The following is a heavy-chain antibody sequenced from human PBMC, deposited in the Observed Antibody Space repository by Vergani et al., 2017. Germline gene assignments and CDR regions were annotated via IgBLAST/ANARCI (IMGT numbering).Heavy chain of an antibody. Sequence: EVQLVESGGGLVKPGGSLRLSCAASGFTFSSYSMNWVRQAPGKGLEWVSSISSSSSYIYYADSVKGRFTISRDNAKNSLYLQMNSLRAEDTAVYYCARARRYYYGSGTQGFDLWGRGTLVTVSS. V-gene: IGHV3-21*01. CDR2: ISSSSSYI. CDR3: ARARRYYYGSGTQGFDL. J-gene: IGHJ2*01. CDR1: GFTFSSYS. D-gene: IGHD3-10*01.